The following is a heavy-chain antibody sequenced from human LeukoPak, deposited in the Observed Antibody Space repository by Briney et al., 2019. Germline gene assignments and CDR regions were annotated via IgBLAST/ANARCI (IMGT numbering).Heavy chain of an antibody. J-gene: IGHJ4*02. CDR1: GYTLTELS. CDR3: ASAREYCSSTSCYQDYFDY. CDR2: INPNSGGT. V-gene: IGHV1-2*06. D-gene: IGHD2-2*01. Sequence: ASVKVSCKVSGYTLTELSMHWVRQAPGKGLEWMGRINPNSGGTNYAQKFQGRVTMTRDTSISTAYMELSRLRSDDTAVYYCASAREYCSSTSCYQDYFDYWGQGTLVTVSS.